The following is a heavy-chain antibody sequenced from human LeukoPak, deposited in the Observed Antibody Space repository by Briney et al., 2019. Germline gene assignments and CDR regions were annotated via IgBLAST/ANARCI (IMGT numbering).Heavy chain of an antibody. Sequence: SVKVSCKASGGTFSSYAISWVRQAPGQGLEWMGRIIPIFGTANYAQKFQGRVAITTDESTSTAYMELSSLRSEDTAVYYCASCPQTYYYESYFDYWGQGTLVTVSS. CDR1: GGTFSSYA. V-gene: IGHV1-69*05. D-gene: IGHD3-22*01. J-gene: IGHJ4*02. CDR2: IIPIFGTA. CDR3: ASCPQTYYYESYFDY.